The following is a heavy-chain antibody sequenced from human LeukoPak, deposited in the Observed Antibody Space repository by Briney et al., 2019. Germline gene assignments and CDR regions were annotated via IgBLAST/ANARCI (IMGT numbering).Heavy chain of an antibody. D-gene: IGHD6-13*01. CDR1: GFTFSSYA. CDR2: IRYDGSNK. V-gene: IGHV3-30*02. CDR3: AKEHYPSMYSSSWYIPIPPTDY. Sequence: GGSLRLSCAASGFTFSSYAMSWVRQAPGKGLEWVAFIRYDGSNKYYADSVKGRFTISRDNSKNTLYLQMNSLRAEDTAVYYCAKEHYPSMYSSSWYIPIPPTDYWGQGTLVTVSS. J-gene: IGHJ4*02.